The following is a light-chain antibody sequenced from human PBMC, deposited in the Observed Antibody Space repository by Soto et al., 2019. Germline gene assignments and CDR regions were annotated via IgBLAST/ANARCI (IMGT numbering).Light chain of an antibody. CDR3: QQYGSSRWT. CDR2: GAS. J-gene: IGKJ1*01. Sequence: IVVTQSPGTLSLSPGERATLSCRASQSVSSIYLAWYQQKPGQAPRLLIYGASSRATGIPDRFSGSGSGTDFTLTISRLEPEDFAVYYCQQYGSSRWTFGQGTKVDIK. V-gene: IGKV3-20*01. CDR1: QSVSSIY.